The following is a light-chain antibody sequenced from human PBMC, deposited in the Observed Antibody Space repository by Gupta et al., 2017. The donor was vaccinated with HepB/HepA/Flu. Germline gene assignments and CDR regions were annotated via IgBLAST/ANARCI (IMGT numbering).Light chain of an antibody. V-gene: IGKV3-11*01. CDR3: KQRSNWPVT. CDR2: DAS. J-gene: IGKJ5*01. CDR1: QSVSSY. Sequence: EILLTHSPATLSLSPGERATLSCRASQSVSSYLAWYQQKPGQAPRLLIYDASNRATGIPARFSGSGSGTDFTLTISSREPEDVAVYYCKQRSNWPVTFGQGTRLEIK.